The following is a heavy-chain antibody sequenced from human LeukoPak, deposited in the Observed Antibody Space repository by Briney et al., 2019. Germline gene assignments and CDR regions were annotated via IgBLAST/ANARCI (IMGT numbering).Heavy chain of an antibody. J-gene: IGHJ3*02. Sequence: SETLSLTCAVYVDSFSNYYWNWIRQTPGKGLEWIGEVNESGGTNINPSLRSRVILSVDTSKNQFSLKLISMTAADTAVYYCAREGRWELLSIDAFDIWGQGTMVTVSS. CDR3: AREGRWELLSIDAFDI. V-gene: IGHV4-34*01. CDR1: VDSFSNYY. CDR2: VNESGGT. D-gene: IGHD1-26*01.